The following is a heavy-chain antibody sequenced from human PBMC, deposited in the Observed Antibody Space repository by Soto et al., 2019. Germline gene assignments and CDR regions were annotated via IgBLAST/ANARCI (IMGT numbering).Heavy chain of an antibody. V-gene: IGHV1-24*01. CDR1: GYTLTELS. J-gene: IGHJ4*02. Sequence: ASVKVSCKVSGYTLTELSMHWVRQAPGKGLEWMGGFDPEDGETIYAQKFQGRVTITEDTSTDTAYMELSSLRSEDTAVYYCATADPVLLWFGELWAREYYFDYWGQGTLVTVSS. CDR3: ATADPVLLWFGELWAREYYFDY. D-gene: IGHD3-10*01. CDR2: FDPEDGET.